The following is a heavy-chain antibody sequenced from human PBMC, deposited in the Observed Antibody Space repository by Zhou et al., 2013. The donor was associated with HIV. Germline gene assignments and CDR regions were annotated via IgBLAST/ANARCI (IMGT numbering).Heavy chain of an antibody. CDR2: IIPGVDIA. V-gene: IGHV1-69*05. CDR3: TRTAHTSAYHY. Sequence: QVQLVQSGAEVKKPGSSVKVSCKASGGTFSSYAISWVRQAPGQGLEWMGGIIPGVDIAHYADIFQGRVIIKTDETTHTVQMELSDARSDDTAVYYCTRTAHTSAYHYWGQGALVTVS. D-gene: IGHD6-19*01. CDR1: GGTFSSYA. J-gene: IGHJ4*02.